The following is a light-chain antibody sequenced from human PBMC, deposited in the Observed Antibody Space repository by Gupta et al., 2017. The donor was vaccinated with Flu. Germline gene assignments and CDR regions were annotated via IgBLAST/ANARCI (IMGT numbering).Light chain of an antibody. J-gene: IGKJ2*01. CDR3: QQYCSSPDT. CDR1: QRVTSSY. V-gene: IGKV3-20*01. CDR2: GAS. Sequence: GTLSFSPGDSATLSCGASQRVTSSYLAWYQQKPGQAPRLLIYGASSRATGLPDRFSGSGSGTDFTLTISRLEPEDFAVYYCQQYCSSPDTFGQGTKLEIK.